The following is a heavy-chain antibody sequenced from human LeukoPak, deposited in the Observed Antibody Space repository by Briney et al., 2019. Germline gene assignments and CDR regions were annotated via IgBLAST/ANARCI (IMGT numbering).Heavy chain of an antibody. Sequence: GGPLRLSCAASGFTFSSYGMYWVRQAPGKGLEWVAVLWYDGSNKYYADSVKGRFTISRDNSKNTLYLQVNSLRAEDTALYYCARDRDGYNYVDYWGQGTLVTVSS. V-gene: IGHV3-33*01. CDR1: GFTFSSYG. J-gene: IGHJ4*02. CDR3: ARDRDGYNYVDY. D-gene: IGHD5-24*01. CDR2: LWYDGSNK.